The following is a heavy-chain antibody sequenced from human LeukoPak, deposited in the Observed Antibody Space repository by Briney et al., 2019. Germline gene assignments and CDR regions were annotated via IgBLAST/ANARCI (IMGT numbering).Heavy chain of an antibody. J-gene: IGHJ4*02. CDR1: GGTFSSYA. CDR3: ARDARYCSGGSCYSNRLGY. V-gene: IGHV1-69*01. Sequence: ASVKVSCKASGGTFSSYAISWVRQAPGQGLEWMGGIIPIFGTANYAQKFQGRVTITADESTSTAYMELSSLRSEDTAMYYCARDARYCSGGSCYSNRLGYWGQGTLVTVSS. D-gene: IGHD2-15*01. CDR2: IIPIFGTA.